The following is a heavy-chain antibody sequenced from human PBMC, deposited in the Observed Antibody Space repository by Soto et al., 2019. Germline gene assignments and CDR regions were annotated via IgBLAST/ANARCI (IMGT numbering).Heavy chain of an antibody. D-gene: IGHD6-6*01. Sequence: QVQLQESGPGLAKPSQTLSLTCNVSNGSISSSGYYWSWIRQHPGQGLEWIGYIYYSGSTYYNPSLKRRVTISVDTSKNQFSLKLGSVTAADTAIHYWAGGSSKSWFDLWGQGTLVTVSS. V-gene: IGHV4-31*03. CDR3: AGGSSKSWFDL. CDR2: IYYSGST. J-gene: IGHJ5*02. CDR1: NGSISSSGYY.